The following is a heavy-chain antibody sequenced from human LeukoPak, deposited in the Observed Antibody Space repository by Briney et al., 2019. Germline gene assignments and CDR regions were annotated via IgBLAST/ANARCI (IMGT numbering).Heavy chain of an antibody. V-gene: IGHV3-11*04. D-gene: IGHD5-18*01. Sequence: PGGSLRLSCAASGFTFSSYWMSWIRQAPGKGLEWVSYISSSGSTIYYADSVKGRFTISRDNAKNSLYLQMNSLRAEDTAVYYCARVGRIQLRTWLFAFDIWGQGTMVTVSS. CDR1: GFTFSSYW. J-gene: IGHJ3*02. CDR3: ARVGRIQLRTWLFAFDI. CDR2: ISSSGSTI.